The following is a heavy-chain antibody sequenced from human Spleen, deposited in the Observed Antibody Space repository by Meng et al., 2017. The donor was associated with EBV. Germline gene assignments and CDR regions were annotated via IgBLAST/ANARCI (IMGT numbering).Heavy chain of an antibody. D-gene: IGHD3-22*01. CDR3: ARSLLSNSDSSGYWGNDY. CDR2: INWSGGST. Sequence: EVQLVESXXGVVRXGGSLRGSXAASGFNFDDYGMSWVRQAPGKGPEWVSGINWSGGSTGYADSVKGRFTISRDNAENSLYLQMNSLRAEDTALYHCARSLLSNSDSSGYWGNDYWGQGPLVTVSS. J-gene: IGHJ4*02. V-gene: IGHV3-20*01. CDR1: GFNFDDYG.